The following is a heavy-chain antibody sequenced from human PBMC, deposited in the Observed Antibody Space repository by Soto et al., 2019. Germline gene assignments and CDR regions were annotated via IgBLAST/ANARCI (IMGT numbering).Heavy chain of an antibody. Sequence: PGGSLILSCAASGFTFSSYSMNWVRQAPGKGLEWVSSISSSSSYIYYADSVKGRFTISRDNAKNSLYLQMNSLRAEDTAVYYCAREGSGYCSGGSCYYFDYWGQGTLVTVSS. CDR2: ISSSSSYI. J-gene: IGHJ4*02. CDR3: AREGSGYCSGGSCYYFDY. V-gene: IGHV3-21*01. CDR1: GFTFSSYS. D-gene: IGHD2-15*01.